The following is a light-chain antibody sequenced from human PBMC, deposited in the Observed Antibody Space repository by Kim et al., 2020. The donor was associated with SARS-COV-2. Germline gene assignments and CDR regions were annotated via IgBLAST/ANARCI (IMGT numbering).Light chain of an antibody. V-gene: IGKV3-15*01. J-gene: IGKJ1*01. CDR2: GAS. CDR1: QSVRSN. Sequence: VSPGERATLSCRASQSVRSNLAWYHQKPGQPPRLLIYGASTRATDIPARFSGSGSGTEFTLTINSLQSEDFAVYYCQQYYDGPRTFGQGTKVDIK. CDR3: QQYYDGPRT.